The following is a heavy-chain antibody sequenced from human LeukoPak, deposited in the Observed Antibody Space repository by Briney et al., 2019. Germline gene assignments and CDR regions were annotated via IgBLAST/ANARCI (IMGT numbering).Heavy chain of an antibody. D-gene: IGHD1-26*01. Sequence: SQTLSLTCTVSGGSISSGSYYWSWIRQPAGKGLEWIGRIYTSGSTNYNASLKSRVSMSVDTSKNQFSLKLSSVTAADTAVFYCARENSGSYREFDYWGQGTLVTVSS. CDR2: IYTSGST. J-gene: IGHJ4*02. CDR3: ARENSGSYREFDY. CDR1: GGSISSGSYY. V-gene: IGHV4-61*02.